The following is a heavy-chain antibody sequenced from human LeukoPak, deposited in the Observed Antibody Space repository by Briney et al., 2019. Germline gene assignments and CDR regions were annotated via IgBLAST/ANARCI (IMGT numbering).Heavy chain of an antibody. D-gene: IGHD3-9*01. V-gene: IGHV3-7*01. CDR1: GFTFSRYW. CDR3: ARDWLEGFDY. CDR2: INLEGTEK. J-gene: IGHJ4*02. Sequence: GGSLRLSCKASGFTFSRYWMNWVRQAPGKGLEWVANINLEGTEKYYLNSVEGRFSISRDNAKNSLYLQMNSLRAEDTAVYFCARDWLEGFDYWGQGTLVPVSS.